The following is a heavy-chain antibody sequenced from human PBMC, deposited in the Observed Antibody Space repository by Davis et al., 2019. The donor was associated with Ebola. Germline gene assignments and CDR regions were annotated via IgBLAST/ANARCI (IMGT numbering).Heavy chain of an antibody. D-gene: IGHD3-22*01. CDR1: GFTFSNYA. V-gene: IGHV3-23*01. Sequence: PGGSLRLSCAASGFTFSNYAMNWVRQAPGKGLEWVSAISGSGYSTYYADSVKGRFTFSRDNSKNTLYLQMNSLRAEDTAVYYCARDYYDSSAYQGYFYMDVWDKGTTVTVSS. CDR3: ARDYYDSSAYQGYFYMDV. J-gene: IGHJ6*03. CDR2: ISGSGYST.